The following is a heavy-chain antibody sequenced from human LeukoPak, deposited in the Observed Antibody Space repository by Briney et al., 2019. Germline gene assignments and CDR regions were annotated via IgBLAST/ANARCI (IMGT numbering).Heavy chain of an antibody. CDR1: GFTFSSYW. J-gene: IGHJ4*02. CDR3: ARDQNYYDSSGELYYVY. Sequence: GGSLRLSCAASGFTFSSYWMSWVRQAPGKGLEWVANIKQDGSEKYYVDSVKGRFTISRDNAKNSLYLQMNSLRAEDTAVYYCARDQNYYDSSGELYYVYWGQGTLVTVSS. D-gene: IGHD3-22*01. CDR2: IKQDGSEK. V-gene: IGHV3-7*01.